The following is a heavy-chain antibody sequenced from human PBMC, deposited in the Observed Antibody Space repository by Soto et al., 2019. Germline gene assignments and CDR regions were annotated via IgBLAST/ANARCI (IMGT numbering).Heavy chain of an antibody. CDR1: GFTFSSYA. Sequence: EVQLLESGGGLVQPGGSLRLSCAASGFTFSSYAMSWVRQAPGKGLEWVSAISGSGGSTYYADSVKGRFTISRDNSKNTLYLQMNSLRAEDTAVYYCAKADYYDSSGYYPVWFDPWGQGTLVTVSS. J-gene: IGHJ5*02. CDR3: AKADYYDSSGYYPVWFDP. CDR2: ISGSGGST. D-gene: IGHD3-22*01. V-gene: IGHV3-23*01.